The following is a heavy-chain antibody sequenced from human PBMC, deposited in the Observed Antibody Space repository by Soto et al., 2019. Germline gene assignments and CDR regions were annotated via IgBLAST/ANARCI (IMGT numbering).Heavy chain of an antibody. D-gene: IGHD6-6*01. J-gene: IGHJ4*02. CDR2: IYPGDSDT. Sequence: PGESLKISCQGSGYSFTTYWIGWVRQMPGKGLEWMGIIYPGDSDTRYSPSFEGQVTISADKSITTAYLQWSSLKASDTAIYYCARHTKYSSSSRYFDYWGQGTQVPVSS. CDR3: ARHTKYSSSSRYFDY. CDR1: GYSFTTYW. V-gene: IGHV5-51*01.